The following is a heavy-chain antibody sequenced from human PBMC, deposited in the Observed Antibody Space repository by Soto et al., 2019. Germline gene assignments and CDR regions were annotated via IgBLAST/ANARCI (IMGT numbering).Heavy chain of an antibody. CDR2: IRNKVYSYET. CDR1: GFTFSAAA. D-gene: IGHD1-7*01. Sequence: GGSLRLSCAASGFTFSAAAMHWVRQASGKGVEWVGLIRNKVYSYETAYAASVKGRFTVSRDDSKNMAFLEMNSLKTEDTAVYYCARQGVALELDLWGQGTLVTVSS. J-gene: IGHJ5*02. CDR3: ARQGVALELDL. V-gene: IGHV3-73*01.